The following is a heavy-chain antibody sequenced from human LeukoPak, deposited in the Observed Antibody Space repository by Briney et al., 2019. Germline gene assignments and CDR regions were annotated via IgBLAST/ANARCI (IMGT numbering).Heavy chain of an antibody. CDR1: GYTFTSYA. J-gene: IGHJ4*02. V-gene: IGHV7-4-1*02. CDR3: ARDAYRSSGWYRDFDY. D-gene: IGHD6-19*01. CDR2: INTNTGNP. Sequence: ASVKVSCKASGYTFTSYAMNWVRQAPGQGLEWMGWINTNTGNPTYAQGFTGRFVFSLDTSVGTAYLQISSLKAEDTAVYYCARDAYRSSGWYRDFDYWGQGTLVTVSS.